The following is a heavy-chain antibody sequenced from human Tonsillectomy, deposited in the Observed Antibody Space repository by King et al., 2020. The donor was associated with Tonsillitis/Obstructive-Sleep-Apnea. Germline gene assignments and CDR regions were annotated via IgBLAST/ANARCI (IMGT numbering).Heavy chain of an antibody. V-gene: IGHV4-59*01. Sequence: VQLQESGPGLVKPSETLSLTCTVSGGSISSYYWSWIRQPPGKGLEWIGHICYSGSTYYNPSLKSRVTISVDTSKNQFSLKLSSVTAADTAVYYCARVLDYNWFDPWGQGTLVTVSS. D-gene: IGHD3-3*01. CDR2: ICYSGST. J-gene: IGHJ5*02. CDR3: ARVLDYNWFDP. CDR1: GGSISSYY.